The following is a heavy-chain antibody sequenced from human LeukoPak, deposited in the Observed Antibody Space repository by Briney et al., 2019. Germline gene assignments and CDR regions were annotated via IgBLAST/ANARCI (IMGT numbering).Heavy chain of an antibody. D-gene: IGHD3-22*01. CDR2: ISSSGSTI. CDR3: ATDYYDSSGYYY. Sequence: GGSLRLSCAASGFTFSDYYMSWIRQAPGKGLEWVSYISSSGSTIYYADSVKGRFTISRDNAKSSLYLQMNSLRAEDTAVYYCATDYYDSSGYYYWGQGTLVTVSS. J-gene: IGHJ4*02. V-gene: IGHV3-11*01. CDR1: GFTFSDYY.